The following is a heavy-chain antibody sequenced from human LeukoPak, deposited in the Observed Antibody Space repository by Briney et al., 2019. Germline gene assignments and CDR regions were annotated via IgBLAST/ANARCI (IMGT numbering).Heavy chain of an antibody. Sequence: KSSETLSLTCTVSGGSISSSSYYWGWIRQPPGKGLEWIGSIYYSGSTYYNPSLKSRVTISVDTSKNQFSLKLSSVTAADTAVYYCARQVLLWFGELPHYMDVWGKGTTVTISS. CDR3: ARQVLLWFGELPHYMDV. CDR2: IYYSGST. CDR1: GGSISSSSYY. V-gene: IGHV4-39*01. J-gene: IGHJ6*03. D-gene: IGHD3-10*01.